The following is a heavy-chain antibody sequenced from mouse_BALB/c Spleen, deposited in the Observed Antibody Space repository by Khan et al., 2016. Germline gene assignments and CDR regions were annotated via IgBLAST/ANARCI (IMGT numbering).Heavy chain of an antibody. CDR2: IYPGDGGT. CDR3: ASYYGSSYYYFDY. V-gene: IGHV1-87*01. CDR1: GYTFTSYW. Sequence: QVQLQQSGAELARPGASVKLSCKASGYTFTSYWMQWVKQRPGQGLEWIGAIYPGDGGTRYTQKFKGKATLTADKSSSTAYMQLSSLASEDSAVYYCASYYGSSYYYFDYWGQGTTLTVSS. J-gene: IGHJ2*01. D-gene: IGHD1-1*01.